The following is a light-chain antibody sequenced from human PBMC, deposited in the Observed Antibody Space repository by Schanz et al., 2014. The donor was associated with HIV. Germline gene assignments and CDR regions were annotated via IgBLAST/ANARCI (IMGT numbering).Light chain of an antibody. CDR2: DVT. Sequence: QSVLTQPASVSGSPGQSITISCTGTSSDVGGYNYVSWYQQHPGIAPKLMIYDVTTRPSGVPDRFSGSKSGNTASLTVSRLQAEDEADYYCTSYAGSNNLVFGGGTKLTVL. CDR1: SSDVGGYNY. CDR3: TSYAGSNNLV. J-gene: IGLJ2*01. V-gene: IGLV2-8*01.